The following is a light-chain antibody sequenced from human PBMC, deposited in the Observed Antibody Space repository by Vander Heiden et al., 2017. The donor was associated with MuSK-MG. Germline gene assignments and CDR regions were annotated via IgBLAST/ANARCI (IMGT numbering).Light chain of an antibody. CDR1: ALPKQN. Sequence: SYELTQPPSVSVSPGQTATITCSGDALPKQNAYWYQQKSGQAPLLVIYKDSERPSGIPERFSGSSSGTTVTLTISGVQADDEADYYCQSADSTGVVIFGGGTKLTVL. CDR2: KDS. V-gene: IGLV3-25*03. CDR3: QSADSTGVVI. J-gene: IGLJ2*01.